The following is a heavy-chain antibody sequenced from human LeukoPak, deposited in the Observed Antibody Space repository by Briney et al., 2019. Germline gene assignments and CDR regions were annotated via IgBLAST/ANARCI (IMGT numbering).Heavy chain of an antibody. Sequence: PSETLSLTCSVSGYSIRSGYYWGWIRQPPGKRLEWVGSVYSSGTTYYNPTLKPRVTISVDTSKNQFSLNLTSVTAADAAVYYCARGRGDPYYFDYWGQGTLVTVSS. J-gene: IGHJ4*02. V-gene: IGHV4-38-2*02. CDR1: GYSIRSGYY. CDR2: VYSSGTT. CDR3: ARGRGDPYYFDY. D-gene: IGHD3-10*01.